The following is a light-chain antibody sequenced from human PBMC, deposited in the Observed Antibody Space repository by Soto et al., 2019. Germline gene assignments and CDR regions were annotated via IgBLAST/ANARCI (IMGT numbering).Light chain of an antibody. CDR2: GAS. J-gene: IGKJ2*01. V-gene: IGKV3-15*01. CDR1: QSVSSN. Sequence: EIVMTQSPATLSVSPGQRATLSCRPSQSVSSNLAWYQQKPGQAPMLLIYGASTRATGIPDRFSGSGSGTEFTLTISSLQSEDFAVYYCQQYNIWPYTFGQGTKLDIK. CDR3: QQYNIWPYT.